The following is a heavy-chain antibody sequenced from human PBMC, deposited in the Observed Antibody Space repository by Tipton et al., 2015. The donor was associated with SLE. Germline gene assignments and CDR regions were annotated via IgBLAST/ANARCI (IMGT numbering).Heavy chain of an antibody. CDR2: ISNYNGDT. D-gene: IGHD3-9*01. Sequence: QLVQSGAEVKKPGASVKVACKASDYTFSNYDIAWVRQAPGQGLEWMGWISNYNGDTRSTQRLQGRITLTTDTSTSTASMELRRLRSDDTAVYYCAILRSLREVLSDDYLTMRLSRARTWDQGTLVTVSS. CDR3: AILRSLREVLSDDYLTMRLSRART. V-gene: IGHV1-18*01. CDR1: DYTFSNYD. J-gene: IGHJ5*02.